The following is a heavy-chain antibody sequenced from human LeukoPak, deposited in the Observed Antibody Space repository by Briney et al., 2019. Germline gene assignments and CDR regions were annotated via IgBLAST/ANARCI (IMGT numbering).Heavy chain of an antibody. V-gene: IGHV3-7*01. CDR2: IKQDGSLE. CDR1: GFTFSSCW. CDR3: ATSSGSSY. Sequence: GGSLRLSCAASGFTFSSCWMAWFRQAPGKGLEWVAHIKQDGSLEYYVDSVKGRFTIPRDNAKNSLYLQMNSLRAEDTAVYYCATSSGSSYWGQGTLVTVSS. D-gene: IGHD6-25*01. J-gene: IGHJ4*02.